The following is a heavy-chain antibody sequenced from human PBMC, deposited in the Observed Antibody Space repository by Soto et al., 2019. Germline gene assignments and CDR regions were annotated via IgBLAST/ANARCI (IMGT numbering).Heavy chain of an antibody. D-gene: IGHD3-16*01. CDR2: ISWDAYK. J-gene: IGHJ5*02. CDR1: GFSLTTRGVG. V-gene: IGHV2-5*02. Sequence: QITLKESGPTLVKPTQTLTLTCTFSGFSLTTRGVGVGWIRQPPGKPLQCLAFISWDAYKRYSPSLQSRLSITKDTSKNQVVLTMTYVDPVDTATYYCAHIPNYYQYDWFDPWGQGTLVPVSS. CDR3: AHIPNYYQYDWFDP.